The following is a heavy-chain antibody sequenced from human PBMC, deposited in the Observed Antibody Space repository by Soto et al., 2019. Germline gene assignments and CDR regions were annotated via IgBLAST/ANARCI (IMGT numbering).Heavy chain of an antibody. CDR3: ARVDPKGMMDCSSTSCYVQNYYGMDV. CDR1: GGSISSGDYY. J-gene: IGHJ6*02. D-gene: IGHD2-2*01. Sequence: SETLSLTCTVSGGSISSGDYYWSWIRQPPGKGLEWIGYIYYSGSTYYNPSLKSLVTISVDTSKNQFSLKLSFVTAADTAVYYCARVDPKGMMDCSSTSCYVQNYYGMDVWGQGTTVTVSS. CDR2: IYYSGST. V-gene: IGHV4-30-4*01.